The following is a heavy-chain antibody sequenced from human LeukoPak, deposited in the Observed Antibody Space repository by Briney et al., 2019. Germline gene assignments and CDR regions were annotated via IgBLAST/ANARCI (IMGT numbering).Heavy chain of an antibody. D-gene: IGHD2-15*01. CDR1: GFTFSSYS. V-gene: IGHV3-48*01. Sequence: PGGSLRLSCAASGFTFSSYSMNWVRQAPGKGLEWVSYISSSSSTIYYADSVKGRFTISRDNAKNSLYLQMNSLRAEDTAVYYCARGGLGYCSGGSCHHDYWGQRTLVTVSS. CDR2: ISSSSSTI. J-gene: IGHJ4*02. CDR3: ARGGLGYCSGGSCHHDY.